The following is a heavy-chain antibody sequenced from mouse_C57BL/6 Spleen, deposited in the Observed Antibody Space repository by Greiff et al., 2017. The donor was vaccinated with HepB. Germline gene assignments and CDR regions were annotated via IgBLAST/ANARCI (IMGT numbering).Heavy chain of an antibody. CDR1: GFSLTSYG. CDR3: ARLDSSGYDWFAY. J-gene: IGHJ3*01. CDR2: IWSDGST. V-gene: IGHV2-6*03. Sequence: VQRVESGPGLVAPSQSLSITCTVSGFSLTSYGVHWVRQPPGKGLEWLVVIWSDGSTTYNSALKSRLSISKDNSKSQVFLKMNSLQTDDTAMYYCARLDSSGYDWFAYWGQGTLVTVSA. D-gene: IGHD3-2*02.